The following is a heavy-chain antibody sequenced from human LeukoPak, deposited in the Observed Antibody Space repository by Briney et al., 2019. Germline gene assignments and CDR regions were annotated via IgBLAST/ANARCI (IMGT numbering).Heavy chain of an antibody. Sequence: SETLSLTCTVSGGSIGGYYWNWIRQSPEKGLECIGYTYYTGNTDYNPSLKSRVTISVDTSKNQFSLKLSSVTAADTAVYYCAGGYRFNYYYYGMDVWGQGTTVTVSS. CDR3: AGGYRFNYYYYGMDV. D-gene: IGHD2-21*02. J-gene: IGHJ6*02. CDR2: TYYTGNT. CDR1: GGSIGGYY. V-gene: IGHV4-59*01.